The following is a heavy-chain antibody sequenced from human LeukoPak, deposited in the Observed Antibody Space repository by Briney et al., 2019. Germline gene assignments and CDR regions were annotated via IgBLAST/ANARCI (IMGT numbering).Heavy chain of an antibody. CDR1: GYTFTGYY. CDR2: INPNSGGT. CDR3: ARDELPITFGGLYYFDY. Sequence: ASVKVSCKAPGYTFTGYYMHWVRQAPGQGLEWMGWINPNSGGTNYAQKFQGRVTMTRDTSISTAYMELSRLRSDDTAVYYCARDELPITFGGLYYFDYWGQGTLVTVSS. V-gene: IGHV1-2*02. J-gene: IGHJ4*02. D-gene: IGHD3-16*01.